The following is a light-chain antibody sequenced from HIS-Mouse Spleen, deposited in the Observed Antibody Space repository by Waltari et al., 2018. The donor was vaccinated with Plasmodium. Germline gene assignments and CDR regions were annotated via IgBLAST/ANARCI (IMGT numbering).Light chain of an antibody. CDR3: QQSYNTWT. Sequence: DIQMTQSPSSLSASVGDRVTITCRASQSTSNYLNWYQQKPGKAPKFQIYAASPLQGGVPTRFGGSGSRTDFILTISSLQPEDFATYYCQQSYNTWTFGQGTKVEIK. J-gene: IGKJ1*01. V-gene: IGKV1-39*01. CDR1: QSTSNY. CDR2: AAS.